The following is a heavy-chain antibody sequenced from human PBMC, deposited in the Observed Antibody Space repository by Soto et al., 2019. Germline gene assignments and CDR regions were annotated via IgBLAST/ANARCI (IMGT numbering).Heavy chain of an antibody. CDR2: IYSSGST. Sequence: SETLSLTCTVSGGSISGHYWSWIRQPPEKGLEWVGYIYSSGSTYVRPSLKSRVSMSVDPSKNQVSLRLTSVTATDTAVYYCARTPIGYCSGGTCSNWFDPWGQGTLVTVSS. CDR3: ARTPIGYCSGGTCSNWFDP. D-gene: IGHD2-8*02. V-gene: IGHV4-59*08. J-gene: IGHJ5*02. CDR1: GGSISGHY.